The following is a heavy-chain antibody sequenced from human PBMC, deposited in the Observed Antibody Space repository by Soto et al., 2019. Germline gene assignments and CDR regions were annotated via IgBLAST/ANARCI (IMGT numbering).Heavy chain of an antibody. D-gene: IGHD3-22*01. V-gene: IGHV4-30-2*01. CDR1: GGSISSGGYS. Sequence: QLQLQESGSGLVKPSQTLSLTCAVSGGSISSGGYSWSWIRQPPGKGLEWIGYIYHSGSTYYNPSLKSRVTISVDRSKNQFSRKLSSVTAADTAVYYCARGRYYDSSGYYFRDFDLWGRGTLVTVSS. J-gene: IGHJ2*01. CDR3: ARGRYYDSSGYYFRDFDL. CDR2: IYHSGST.